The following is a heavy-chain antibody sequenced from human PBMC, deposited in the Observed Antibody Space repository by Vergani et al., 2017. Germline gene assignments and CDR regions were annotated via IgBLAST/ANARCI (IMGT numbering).Heavy chain of an antibody. CDR3: ARGVVPAVGYFDY. Sequence: EVQLLESGGGLVQPGGSLRLSCAASGFTFDDYAMHWVRQAPGKGLEWVSGISWNSGSIGYADSVKGRFTISRDNAKNSLYLQMNSLRAEDTAVYYCARGVVPAVGYFDYWGQGTLVTVSS. J-gene: IGHJ4*02. V-gene: IGHV3-9*01. CDR1: GFTFDDYA. CDR2: ISWNSGSI. D-gene: IGHD2-2*01.